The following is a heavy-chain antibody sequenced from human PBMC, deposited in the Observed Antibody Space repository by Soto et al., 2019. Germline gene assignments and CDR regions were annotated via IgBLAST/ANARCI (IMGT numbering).Heavy chain of an antibody. J-gene: IGHJ5*02. Sequence: LRLSCAASGFTFSGSAMHWVRQASGKGLEWVGRIRSKANSYATAYAASVKGRFTISRDDSKNTAYLQMNSLRAEDTAVYYCAKEKGGYDFWSGYPPFNWFDPWGQGTLVTVSS. CDR2: IRSKANSYAT. CDR1: GFTFSGSA. V-gene: IGHV3-73*01. CDR3: AKEKGGYDFWSGYPPFNWFDP. D-gene: IGHD3-3*01.